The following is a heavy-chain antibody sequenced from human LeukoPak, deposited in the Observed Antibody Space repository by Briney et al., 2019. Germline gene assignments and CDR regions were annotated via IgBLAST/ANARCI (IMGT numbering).Heavy chain of an antibody. CDR1: GFTFSSYA. D-gene: IGHD3-22*01. CDR3: AKDRYDSSGYYYVGKASYYYYYMDV. CDR2: ISGSGGST. J-gene: IGHJ6*03. Sequence: GGSLRLSCAASGFTFSSYAMSWVRQAPGKGLEWVSAISGSGGSTYYADSVKGRFTISRDNSKNTLYLQMNSLRAEDTAVYYCAKDRYDSSGYYYVGKASYYYYYMDVWGKGTTVTVSS. V-gene: IGHV3-23*01.